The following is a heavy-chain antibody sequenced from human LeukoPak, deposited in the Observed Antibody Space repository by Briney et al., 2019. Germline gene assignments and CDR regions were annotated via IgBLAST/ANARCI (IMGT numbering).Heavy chain of an antibody. Sequence: GSSVKVSCKASGGTFSSYAISCVRQAPGQGLEWMGGIIPIFGTANYAQKFQGRVTITADKSTSTAYMELSSLRSEDTAVYYCAGGPLPAAGEYFQHWGQGTLVTVSS. CDR2: IIPIFGTA. D-gene: IGHD6-13*01. CDR3: AGGPLPAAGEYFQH. V-gene: IGHV1-69*06. CDR1: GGTFSSYA. J-gene: IGHJ1*01.